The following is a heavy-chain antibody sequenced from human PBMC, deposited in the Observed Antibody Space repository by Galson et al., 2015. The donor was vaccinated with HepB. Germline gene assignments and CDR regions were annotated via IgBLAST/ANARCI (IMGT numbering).Heavy chain of an antibody. J-gene: IGHJ5*02. V-gene: IGHV3-11*01. CDR2: MSSSGGTR. CDR3: VRAALGWFDP. D-gene: IGHD6-25*01. Sequence: SLRLSCAASGFTFSDYYMSWIRQAPGKGLEWVSYMSSSGGTRFYADSVEGRFTISRDNAKNSLYLQMNSLRAEDTAVYYCVRAALGWFDPWGQGTLVTVSS. CDR1: GFTFSDYY.